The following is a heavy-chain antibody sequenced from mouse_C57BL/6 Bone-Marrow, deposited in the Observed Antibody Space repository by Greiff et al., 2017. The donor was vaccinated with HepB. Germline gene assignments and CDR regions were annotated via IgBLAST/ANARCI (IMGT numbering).Heavy chain of an antibody. J-gene: IGHJ1*03. CDR2: IRLKSDNYAT. CDR1: GFTFSNYW. D-gene: IGHD2-4*01. Sequence: EVNVVESGGGLVQPGGSMKLSCVASGFTFSNYWMNWVRQSPEKGLEWVAQIRLKSDNYATHYAESVKGRFTISRDDSKSSVYLQMNNLRAEDTGIYYCTDDYDEDWYFDVWGTGTTVTVSS. CDR3: TDDYDEDWYFDV. V-gene: IGHV6-3*01.